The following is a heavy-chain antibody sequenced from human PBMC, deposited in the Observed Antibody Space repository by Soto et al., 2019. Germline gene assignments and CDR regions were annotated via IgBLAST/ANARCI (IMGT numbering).Heavy chain of an antibody. J-gene: IGHJ4*02. CDR3: AKDYEAIVVVPAATHY. CDR2: ISYDGSNK. D-gene: IGHD2-2*01. CDR1: GFTFSSYG. Sequence: LRLSCAASGFTFSSYGMHWVRQAPGKGLEWVAVISYDGSNKYYADSVKGRFTISRDNSKNTLYLQMNSLRAEDTAVYYCAKDYEAIVVVPAATHYWGQGTLVTVSS. V-gene: IGHV3-30*18.